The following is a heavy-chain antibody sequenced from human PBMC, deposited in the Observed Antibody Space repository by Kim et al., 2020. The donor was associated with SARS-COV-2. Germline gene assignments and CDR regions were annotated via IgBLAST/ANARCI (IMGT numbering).Heavy chain of an antibody. Sequence: SETLSLTCTVSGGSVSSGSYYWSWIRQPPGKGLEWIGYIYYSGSTNYNPSLKSRDTISVDTSKNQFSLKLSSVTAADTAVYYCARELSREVRRVTPVTNWFDPWGQGTLVTVSS. V-gene: IGHV4-61*01. J-gene: IGHJ5*01. CDR2: IYYSGST. D-gene: IGHD3-10*01. CDR1: GGSVSSGSYY. CDR3: ARELSREVRRVTPVTNWFDP.